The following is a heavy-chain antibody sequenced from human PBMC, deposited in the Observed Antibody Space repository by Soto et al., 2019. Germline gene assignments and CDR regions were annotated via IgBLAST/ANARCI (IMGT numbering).Heavy chain of an antibody. V-gene: IGHV4-30-2*01. Sequence: PSETLSLTCAVSGGSISSGGYSWSWIRQPPGKGLEWIGYIYHSGSTYYNPSLKSRVTISVDRSKNQFSLKLSSVTAADTAVYYCARAYYYDTNSHWFDPWGQGTLVTVSS. CDR2: IYHSGST. D-gene: IGHD3-22*01. J-gene: IGHJ5*02. CDR3: ARAYYYDTNSHWFDP. CDR1: GGSISSGGYS.